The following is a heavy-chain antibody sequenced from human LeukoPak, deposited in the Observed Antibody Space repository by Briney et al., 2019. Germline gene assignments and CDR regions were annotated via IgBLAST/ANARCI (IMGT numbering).Heavy chain of an antibody. J-gene: IGHJ5*02. CDR3: ARDRGAYCSGGSCYSRNWFDP. V-gene: IGHV3-74*01. CDR2: INSDGSST. D-gene: IGHD2-15*01. CDR1: GFTFSSYW. Sequence: GGSLRLSCAASGFTFSSYWMHWVRQAPGKGLVWVSRINSDGSSTSYADSVKGRFTISGDNAKNTLYLQMNSLRAEDTAVYYCARDRGAYCSGGSCYSRNWFDPWGQGTLVTVSS.